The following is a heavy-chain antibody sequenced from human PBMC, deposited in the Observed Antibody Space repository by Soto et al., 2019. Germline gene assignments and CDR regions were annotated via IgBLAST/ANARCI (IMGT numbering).Heavy chain of an antibody. CDR1: GYRFTSYW. V-gene: IGHV5-51*01. Sequence: GESLKISCKGSGYRFTSYWIAWVRQMPGKGLEWMGTIYPGDSDTRYSPPFQGQVTISADKSISTAYLQWSSLKASDTAMYYCVGQAVLGATRSFDIWGQGTMAPV. CDR3: VGQAVLGATRSFDI. CDR2: IYPGDSDT. D-gene: IGHD1-26*01. J-gene: IGHJ3*02.